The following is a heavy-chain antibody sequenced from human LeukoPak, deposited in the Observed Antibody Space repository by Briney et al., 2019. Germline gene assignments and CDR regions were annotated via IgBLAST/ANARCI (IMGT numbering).Heavy chain of an antibody. CDR3: ARDRSPAPGRSYGRGHFDY. J-gene: IGHJ4*02. D-gene: IGHD5-18*01. Sequence: GASVKVSCKASGYTFTGYYMHWVRQAPGQGLEWMGWINPNSGDTNYQGRVTMTRDTSINTAYMELSGLRSDDTAVYYCARDRSPAPGRSYGRGHFDYWGQGTLVTVSS. CDR1: GYTFTGYY. CDR2: INPNSGDT. V-gene: IGHV1-2*02.